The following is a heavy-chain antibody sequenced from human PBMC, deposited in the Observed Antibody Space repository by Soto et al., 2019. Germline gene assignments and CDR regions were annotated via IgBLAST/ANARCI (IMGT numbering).Heavy chain of an antibody. CDR3: ARVPMAYSSGWNGIFDY. CDR2: IIPIFGTA. V-gene: IGHV1-69*13. D-gene: IGHD6-19*01. Sequence: SVKVSCKASGGTFSSYAISWVRQAPGQGLEWMGGIIPIFGTANYAQKFQGRVTITADESTSTAYMELSSLRSEDTAVYYCARVPMAYSSGWNGIFDYWGQGSLVTVSS. CDR1: GGTFSSYA. J-gene: IGHJ4*02.